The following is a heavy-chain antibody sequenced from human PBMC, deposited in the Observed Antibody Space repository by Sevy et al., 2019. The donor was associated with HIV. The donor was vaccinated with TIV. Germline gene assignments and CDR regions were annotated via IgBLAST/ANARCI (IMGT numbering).Heavy chain of an antibody. CDR1: GFTFSKYS. D-gene: IGHD3-16*01. Sequence: GGSLRLSCAASGFTFSKYSMSWVRQPPGKGLEWVSTLTFGCGEINYADSVKGRFTISRDNAKSSVYLQMNNLRPEDTAVYYCASGGWTKPHDYWGQGTLVTVSS. CDR2: LTFGCGEI. V-gene: IGHV3-23*01. J-gene: IGHJ4*02. CDR3: ASGGWTKPHDY.